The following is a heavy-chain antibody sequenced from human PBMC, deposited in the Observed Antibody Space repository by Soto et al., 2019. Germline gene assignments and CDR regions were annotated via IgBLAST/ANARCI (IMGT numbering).Heavy chain of an antibody. V-gene: IGHV3-30*18. D-gene: IGHD4-4*01. CDR2: ISYDGNNK. Sequence: QVQLVESGGGVVQPGRSLRLSCAASGFTFSSYGMHWVRQAPGKGLEWVALISYDGNNKYYADSVKGRFTISRDNSKNTLSLQMNSLRAEDTAVYSCAKDGEDDYNPYYFDYWGQGTLVTVSS. CDR1: GFTFSSYG. J-gene: IGHJ4*02. CDR3: AKDGEDDYNPYYFDY.